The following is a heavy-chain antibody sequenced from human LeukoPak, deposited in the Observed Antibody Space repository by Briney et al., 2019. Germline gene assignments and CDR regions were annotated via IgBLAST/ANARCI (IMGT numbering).Heavy chain of an antibody. V-gene: IGHV1-8*03. Sequence: ASVRVSCKASGYTFTNYDINWVRQATGQGLEWVGWVNPYSGNTGYAQKFQGRVTITRNTAISTAYMELSSLTSEDTAVYYCVRGDRYYDILTGYSKSWFDPWGQGTLVTVSS. CDR1: GYTFTNYD. CDR3: VRGDRYYDILTGYSKSWFDP. J-gene: IGHJ5*02. D-gene: IGHD3-9*01. CDR2: VNPYSGNT.